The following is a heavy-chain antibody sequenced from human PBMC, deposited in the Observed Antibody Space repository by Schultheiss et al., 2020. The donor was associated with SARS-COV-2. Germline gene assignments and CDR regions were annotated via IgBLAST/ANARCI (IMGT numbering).Heavy chain of an antibody. CDR1: GYTFTGYY. Sequence: SVKVSCKASGYTFTGYYMHWVRQAPGQGLEWMGWIIPIFGTANYAQKFQGRVTITADESTSTAYMELSSLRSEDTAVYYCARGYRVVPFYYHYGMDVWGQGTTVTVSS. J-gene: IGHJ6*02. CDR2: IIPIFGTA. V-gene: IGHV1-69*13. CDR3: ARGYRVVPFYYHYGMDV. D-gene: IGHD2-15*01.